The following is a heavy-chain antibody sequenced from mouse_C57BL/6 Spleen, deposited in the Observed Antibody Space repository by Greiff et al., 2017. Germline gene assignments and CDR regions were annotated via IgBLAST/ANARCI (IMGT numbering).Heavy chain of an antibody. V-gene: IGHV1-26*01. J-gene: IGHJ4*01. CDR1: GYTFTDYY. CDR3: ARSFYGFYAMDY. D-gene: IGHD1-1*01. Sequence: EVKLQQSGPELVKPGASVKISCKASGYTFTDYYMNWVKQSHGKSLEWIGDINPNNGGTSYNQKFKGKATLTVDKSSSTAYMELRSLTSEDSAVYYCARSFYGFYAMDYWGQGTSVTVSS. CDR2: INPNNGGT.